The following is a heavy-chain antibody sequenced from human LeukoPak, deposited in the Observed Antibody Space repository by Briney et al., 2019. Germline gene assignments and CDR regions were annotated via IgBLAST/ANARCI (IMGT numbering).Heavy chain of an antibody. CDR1: GGSISSYY. Sequence: SGTLSLTCTVSGGSISSYYWSWIRQPAGKGLELIGRIYTSGSTNSNPSLKSRVTMSVDTSKNQFSLKLSSVTAADTAVYYCARDNIAVAEYYFDYWGQGTLVTVSS. J-gene: IGHJ4*02. CDR3: ARDNIAVAEYYFDY. V-gene: IGHV4-4*07. CDR2: IYTSGST. D-gene: IGHD6-19*01.